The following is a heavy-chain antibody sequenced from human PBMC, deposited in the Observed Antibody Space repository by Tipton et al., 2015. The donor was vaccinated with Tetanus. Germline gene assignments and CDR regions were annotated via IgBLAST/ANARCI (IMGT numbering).Heavy chain of an antibody. CDR1: GGSINNGASS. J-gene: IGHJ3*01. Sequence: TLSLTCAVSGGSINNGASSWSWIRQPPGKGLEWIGSIYYSGSSYYNPSLESRVTISLDTSKNRFSLKLTSVTAADAAVYYCARPSTTVTPRAFDVWGQGTMVTVS. CDR2: IYYSGSS. V-gene: IGHV4-30-2*03. D-gene: IGHD4-17*01. CDR3: ARPSTTVTPRAFDV.